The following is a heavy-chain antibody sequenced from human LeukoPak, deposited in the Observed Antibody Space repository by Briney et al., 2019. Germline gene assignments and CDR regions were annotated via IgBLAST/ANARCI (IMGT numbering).Heavy chain of an antibody. CDR2: IIPIFGTA. V-gene: IGHV1-69*05. J-gene: IGHJ4*02. D-gene: IGHD3-3*01. Sequence: SVKVSCKASGGTFSSYAISWVRQAPGQGLEWMGGIIPIFGTANYAQKFQGRVTMTRDTSISTAYMELSRLRSDDTAVYYCARVESDHSFGYWGQGTLVTVSS. CDR1: GGTFSSYA. CDR3: ARVESDHSFGY.